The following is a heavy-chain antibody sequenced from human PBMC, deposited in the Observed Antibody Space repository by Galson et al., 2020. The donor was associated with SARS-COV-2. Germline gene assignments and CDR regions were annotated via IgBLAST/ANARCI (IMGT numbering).Heavy chain of an antibody. Sequence: SLKTSCAASGFSFDDYAMHWVRQAPGKGLEWDSGIGWNSRTIGYADSVKGRFTISRDNAENSLYLQMNSLGVEDTALYYCTMRGYGGNERGFDYWGQGTLVTVSS. V-gene: IGHV3-9*01. D-gene: IGHD5-18*01. CDR1: GFSFDDYA. CDR2: IGWNSRTI. CDR3: TMRGYGGNERGFDY. J-gene: IGHJ4*02.